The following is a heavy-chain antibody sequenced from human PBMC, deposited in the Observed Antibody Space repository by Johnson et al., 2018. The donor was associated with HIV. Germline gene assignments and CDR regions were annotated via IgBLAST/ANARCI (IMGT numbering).Heavy chain of an antibody. Sequence: QVQLVESGGGVVQPGRSLRLSCAASGFTFSSYGMHWVRQAPGKGLEWVAVIWYDGSNKYYADSVKGRFPISRDNSKNTLYLPMNSLRAEDTAVYYCAKSEVVVIPGGAFDIWGQGTMVTVSS. J-gene: IGHJ3*02. D-gene: IGHD2-21*01. CDR2: IWYDGSNK. CDR1: GFTFSSYG. CDR3: AKSEVVVIPGGAFDI. V-gene: IGHV3-33*06.